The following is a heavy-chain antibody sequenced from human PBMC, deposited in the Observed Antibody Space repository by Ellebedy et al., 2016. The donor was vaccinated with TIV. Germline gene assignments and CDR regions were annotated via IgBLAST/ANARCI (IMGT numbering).Heavy chain of an antibody. CDR2: ISGGGGGT. V-gene: IGHV3-23*01. J-gene: IGHJ3*01. D-gene: IGHD3-10*01. CDR3: ARGGLEVPYDEFAL. CDR1: GFTISNFG. Sequence: PGGSLRLSCAASGFTISNFGMSWVRQAPGKGLEWVSTISGGGGGTYYAVSVKGRFTISIDNSKNTLYLQMSSLRAEDTAVYYCARGGLEVPYDEFALWGQGTMVTVSS.